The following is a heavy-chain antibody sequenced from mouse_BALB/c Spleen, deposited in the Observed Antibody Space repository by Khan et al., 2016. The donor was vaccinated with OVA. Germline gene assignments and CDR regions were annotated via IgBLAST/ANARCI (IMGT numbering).Heavy chain of an antibody. CDR3: EGGGDAYYRGGGGAMEY. D-gene: IGHD1-1*01. J-gene: IGHJ4*01. Sequence: VQLVESGPELKKPGETVRISCKASGYTFTTAGIQWVHKIPGKGLKWIGWINTHSGVPNYAENFKGRFAFSLDISVNTAYLQITNLKTEDTATDICEGGGDAYYRGGGGAMEYWGQGTTVTVSS. V-gene: IGHV9-4*02. CDR2: INTHSGVP. CDR1: GYTFTTAG.